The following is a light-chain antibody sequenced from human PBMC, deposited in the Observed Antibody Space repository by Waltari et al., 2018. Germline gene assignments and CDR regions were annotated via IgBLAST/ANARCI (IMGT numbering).Light chain of an antibody. Sequence: QSILTQPPSVSGAPGQRVTISCTGSFSHIGAGYDPHWYQRLQGAAPKLLIHGNTNRPSGVPDRFSGSKSGTSASLAIAGLQTEDEADYFCQSYDTTLGTVIFGGGTKLTVL. CDR3: QSYDTTLGTVI. V-gene: IGLV1-40*01. J-gene: IGLJ2*01. CDR2: GNT. CDR1: FSHIGAGYD.